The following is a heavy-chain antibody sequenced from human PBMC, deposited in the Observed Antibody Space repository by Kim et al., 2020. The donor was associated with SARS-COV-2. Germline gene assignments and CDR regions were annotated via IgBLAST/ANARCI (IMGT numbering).Heavy chain of an antibody. CDR1: GYTFTDYT. V-gene: IGHV1-3*01. D-gene: IGHD2-2*01. CDR3: ARDAGCSSTSCGFDY. J-gene: IGHJ4*02. Sequence: ASVKVSCKASGYTFTDYTMHWVRQAPGQRPEWMGWINGGKGNTKYSEKFQGRVTITRDTSAYTAYMELSSLRSEDTAVYYCARDAGCSSTSCGFDYWGQGTLVTVSS. CDR2: INGGKGNT.